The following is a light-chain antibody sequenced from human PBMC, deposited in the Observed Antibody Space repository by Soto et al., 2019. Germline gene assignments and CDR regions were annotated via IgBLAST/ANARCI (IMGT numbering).Light chain of an antibody. J-gene: IGKJ1*01. CDR3: QQYYTTPRT. CDR2: WAS. V-gene: IGKV4-1*01. CDR1: QSVLYSSNNKNY. Sequence: DIVMTQSPESLAVSLGERATINCRSSQSVLYSSNNKNYLAWYQQKPGQPPKLLLYWASTRESGVPDRFSGSGSGTDFTPTISSLQAEDVAVYYCQQYYTTPRTFGQGTKVEIK.